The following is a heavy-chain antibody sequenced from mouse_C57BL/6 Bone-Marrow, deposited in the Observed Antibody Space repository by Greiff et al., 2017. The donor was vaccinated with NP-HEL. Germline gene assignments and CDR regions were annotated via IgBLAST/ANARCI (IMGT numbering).Heavy chain of an antibody. D-gene: IGHD2-4*01. CDR2: ISSGGDYI. CDR3: TRDRGIYYDYLYAMDY. V-gene: IGHV5-9-1*02. CDR1: GFTFSSYA. Sequence: EVHLVESGEGLVKPGGSLKLSCAASGFTFSSYAMSWVRQTPEKRLEWVAYISSGGDYIYYADTVKGRFTISRDNARNTLYLQMSSLKSEDTAMYYCTRDRGIYYDYLYAMDYWGQGTSVTVSS. J-gene: IGHJ4*01.